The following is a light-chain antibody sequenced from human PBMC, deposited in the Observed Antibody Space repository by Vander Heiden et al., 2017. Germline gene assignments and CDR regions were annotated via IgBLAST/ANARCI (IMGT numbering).Light chain of an antibody. Sequence: DIQMTQSPSSLSASVGDRVSISCRASENIKEYLNWYQQKPGKAPKLLIYGASTLKSGVPSRFSGRGSGTDFTLTISSLQLEDIATYYCQQSVSTPWSFGQGTTVEIK. J-gene: IGKJ1*01. V-gene: IGKV1-39*01. CDR3: QQSVSTPWS. CDR2: GAS. CDR1: ENIKEY.